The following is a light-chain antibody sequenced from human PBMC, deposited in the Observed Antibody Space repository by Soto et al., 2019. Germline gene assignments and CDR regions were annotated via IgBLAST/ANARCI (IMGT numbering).Light chain of an antibody. CDR1: QGIDTY. V-gene: IGKV1-27*01. CDR3: QKYTRAPFT. CDR2: AAS. Sequence: DIQMTQSPSSLSASVGDRVTVTCRASQGIDTYLAWYQQKPGQVPKLLIYAASTLQSGAPSRFSGSGSGTDFTLTISSLQPEDVATYFCQKYTRAPFTFGPGTKVDIK. J-gene: IGKJ3*01.